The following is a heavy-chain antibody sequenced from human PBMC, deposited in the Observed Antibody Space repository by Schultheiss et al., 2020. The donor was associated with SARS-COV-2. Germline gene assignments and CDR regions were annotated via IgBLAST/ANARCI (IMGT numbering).Heavy chain of an antibody. CDR1: GFTFSSYW. Sequence: GGSLRLSCAASGFTFSSYWMHWVRQAPGKGLEWVSAISGSGSNTYYADSVKGRFTISRDNAKSTLYLQMNSLTVDDTAVYYCARLGCSSTSCYTTDYWGQGTLVTVSS. J-gene: IGHJ4*02. CDR3: ARLGCSSTSCYTTDY. D-gene: IGHD2-2*02. CDR2: ISGSGSNT. V-gene: IGHV3-21*01.